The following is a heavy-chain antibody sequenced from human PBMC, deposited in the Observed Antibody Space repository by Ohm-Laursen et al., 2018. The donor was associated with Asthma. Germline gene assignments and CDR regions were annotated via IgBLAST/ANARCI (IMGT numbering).Heavy chain of an antibody. Sequence: SLRLSCSASGFTFSNYGFHWVRQAPGKGLEWVAVISSDGSNKFYGDSVKGRFTISRDNSKNTIYLEMNNLSAEDAAVYFCARDPSVPLVIGHLWNWFDPWGQGTRVTVSS. CDR2: ISSDGSNK. D-gene: IGHD2/OR15-2a*01. CDR1: GFTFSNYG. J-gene: IGHJ5*02. CDR3: ARDPSVPLVIGHLWNWFDP. V-gene: IGHV3-30*03.